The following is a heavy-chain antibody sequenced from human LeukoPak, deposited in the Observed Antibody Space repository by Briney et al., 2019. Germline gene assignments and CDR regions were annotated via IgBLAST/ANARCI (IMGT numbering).Heavy chain of an antibody. CDR2: ISGSGGST. V-gene: IGHV3-23*01. CDR3: AKMVHTEQWLVPFDY. Sequence: GGSLRLSCAASGFTFSGSAMHWVRQAPGKGLEWVSTISGSGGSTYYADSVKGRFTISRDNSKNTLYLQMNSLRAEDTAVYYCAKMVHTEQWLVPFDYWGQGTLVTVSS. CDR1: GFTFSGSA. J-gene: IGHJ4*02. D-gene: IGHD6-19*01.